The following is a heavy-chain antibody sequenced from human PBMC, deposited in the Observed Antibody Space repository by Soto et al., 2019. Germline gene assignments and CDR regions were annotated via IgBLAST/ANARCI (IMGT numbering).Heavy chain of an antibody. CDR1: GYTFTGYY. Sequence: GSVNVSCKASGYTFTGYYMHWVRQAPGQGLEWMGWINPNIGGTNYAQKFQGWVTMTRDTSISTAYVELSRLRSDDTAVYYCARFSGDVIIEYGMEVWGQETTVSASS. V-gene: IGHV1-2*04. J-gene: IGHJ6*02. D-gene: IGHD2-21*01. CDR2: INPNIGGT. CDR3: ARFSGDVIIEYGMEV.